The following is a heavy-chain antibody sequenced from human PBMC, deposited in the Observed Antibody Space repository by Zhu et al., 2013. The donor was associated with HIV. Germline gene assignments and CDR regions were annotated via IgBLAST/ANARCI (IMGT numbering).Heavy chain of an antibody. CDR2: INLNDHNT. CDR1: GYTFTTYY. J-gene: IGHJ3*02. CDR3: ARDKVRLRFLDRDAFDI. D-gene: IGHD3-3*01. V-gene: IGHV1-46*01. Sequence: QVQLVQSGAEVKKPGASLKVSCKASGYTFTTYYIHWVRQAPGQGLEWMGMINLNDHNTNLAQKFHGRLTVTGDTATNTIYLDLNSLKFEDTAVYFCARDKVRLRFLDRDAFDIWGQGTMVTVSS.